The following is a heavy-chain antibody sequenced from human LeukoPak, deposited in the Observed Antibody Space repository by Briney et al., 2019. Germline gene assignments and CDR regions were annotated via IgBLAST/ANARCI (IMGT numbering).Heavy chain of an antibody. CDR3: ARIPDIAAAGTSFDY. CDR1: GFTFSSYS. D-gene: IGHD6-13*01. Sequence: GGSLRLSCAASGFTFSSYSMNWVRQAPGKGLEWVSSISSSSSYIYYADSVKGRFTISRDNAKNSLYLQMNSLRAEDTAVYYCARIPDIAAAGTSFDYWGQGTLVTVSS. CDR2: ISSSSSYI. J-gene: IGHJ4*02. V-gene: IGHV3-21*01.